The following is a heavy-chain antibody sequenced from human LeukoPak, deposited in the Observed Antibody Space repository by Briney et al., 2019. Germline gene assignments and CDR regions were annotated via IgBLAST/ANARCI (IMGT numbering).Heavy chain of an antibody. Sequence: SDTLSLTCTVSGGSISNYYWNWIRHPAGKGLEWVGRVYASGSTRYNPSYNSRVTMSAETSKNQVSLKMTSVTAADTAVYFCARDQSGFGGHNNDAFDIWGQGTMVTVSS. CDR1: GGSISNYY. V-gene: IGHV4-4*07. CDR2: VYASGST. CDR3: ARDQSGFGGHNNDAFDI. D-gene: IGHD3-16*01. J-gene: IGHJ3*02.